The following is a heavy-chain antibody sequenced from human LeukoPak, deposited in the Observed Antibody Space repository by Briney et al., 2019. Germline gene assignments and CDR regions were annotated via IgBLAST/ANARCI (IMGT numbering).Heavy chain of an antibody. CDR2: ISGSGGST. D-gene: IGHD6-13*01. CDR3: AKDVVSGAITADAFDI. J-gene: IGHJ3*02. V-gene: IGHV3-23*01. CDR1: GFTVSSYA. Sequence: GSLRLSCAASGFTVSSYAMSWVRQAPGKGLEWVSAISGSGGSTYYADSVKGRFTISRDNSKNTLYLQMNSLRAEHTDVYYCAKDVVSGAITADAFDIWGQGTMVTVSS.